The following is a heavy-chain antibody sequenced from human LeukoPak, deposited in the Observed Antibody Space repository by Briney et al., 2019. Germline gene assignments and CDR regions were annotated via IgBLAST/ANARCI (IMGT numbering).Heavy chain of an antibody. CDR3: AKALDIVVVPAAISDY. V-gene: IGHV3-30-3*01. D-gene: IGHD2-2*02. J-gene: IGHJ4*02. CDR2: ISSDGSNK. Sequence: SGGSLRLSCAASGFTFSIYAMHWVRQAPGKGLEWVAFISSDGSNKYYADSVKGRFTISRDNSKNTLYLQMNSLRAEDTAVYYCAKALDIVVVPAAISDYWGQGTLVTVSS. CDR1: GFTFSIYA.